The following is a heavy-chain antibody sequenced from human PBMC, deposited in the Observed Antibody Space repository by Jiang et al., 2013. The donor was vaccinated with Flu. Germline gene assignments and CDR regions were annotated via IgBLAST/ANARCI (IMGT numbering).Heavy chain of an antibody. CDR3: ARDREWDTANYFDY. D-gene: IGHD5-18*01. Sequence: VQLLESGGGVVQPGRSLRLSCAASGFTFSSYGMHWVRQAPGKGLEWVAVIWYDGSNKYYADSVKGRFTISRDNSKNTLYLQMNSLRAEDTAVYYCARDREWDTANYFDYWGQGTLVTV. CDR1: GFTFSSYG. V-gene: IGHV3-33*01. CDR2: IWYDGSNK. J-gene: IGHJ4*02.